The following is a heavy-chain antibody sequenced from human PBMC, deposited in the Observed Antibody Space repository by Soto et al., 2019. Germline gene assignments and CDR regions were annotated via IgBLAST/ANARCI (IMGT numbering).Heavy chain of an antibody. Sequence: XGTLSLTCTVSGGSISSYGWSWIRQPAGKGLEWIGRIYTSGSTNYNPSLKSRVTMSVDTSKNQFSLKLSSVTAADTAVYYCARSVVVVAATPPSWFDPWGQGTLVTVSS. CDR1: GGSISSYG. D-gene: IGHD2-15*01. J-gene: IGHJ5*02. CDR3: ARSVVVVAATPPSWFDP. CDR2: IYTSGST. V-gene: IGHV4-4*07.